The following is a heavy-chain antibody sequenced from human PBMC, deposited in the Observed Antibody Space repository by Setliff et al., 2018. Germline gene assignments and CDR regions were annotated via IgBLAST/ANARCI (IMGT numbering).Heavy chain of an antibody. Sequence: SVKVSCKASGGTFSSYAISWVRQAPGQGLEWMGGIIPILGIANYAQKFQGRVTITTDESTSTAYMELSSLRSEDTAVYYCARPDVGGSWTSDAFDIWGQGTMVTVSS. CDR2: IIPILGIA. V-gene: IGHV1-69*10. CDR3: ARPDVGGSWTSDAFDI. J-gene: IGHJ3*02. CDR1: GGTFSSYA.